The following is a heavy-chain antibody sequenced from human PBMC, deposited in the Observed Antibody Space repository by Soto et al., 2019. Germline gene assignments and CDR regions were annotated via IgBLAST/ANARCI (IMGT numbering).Heavy chain of an antibody. J-gene: IGHJ6*02. CDR2: IKQDGSEK. CDR3: ARAELDDYGDYVIRLSHYYSYGMDV. D-gene: IGHD4-17*01. Sequence: GGSLRLACAASGFTVRSYWMSWVRQAPGKGLEWVANIKQDGSEKYYVDSVKGRFTISRDNAKNSLYLQMNSLRAEDTAVYYCARAELDDYGDYVIRLSHYYSYGMDVWGQGTTVTVSS. CDR1: GFTVRSYW. V-gene: IGHV3-7*01.